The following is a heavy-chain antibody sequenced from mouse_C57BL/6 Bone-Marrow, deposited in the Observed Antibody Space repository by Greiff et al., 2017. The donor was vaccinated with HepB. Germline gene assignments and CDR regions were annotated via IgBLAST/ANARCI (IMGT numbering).Heavy chain of an antibody. V-gene: IGHV1-62-2*01. J-gene: IGHJ1*03. CDR3: ARHPPITTVVAPYWYFDV. D-gene: IGHD1-1*01. Sequence: VKLMESGAELVKPGASVKLSCKASGYTFTEYTIHWVKQRSGQGLEWIGWFYPGSGSIKYNEKFKDKATLTADKSSSTVYMELSRLTSEDSAVYFCARHPPITTVVAPYWYFDVWGTRTTVTVSS. CDR1: GYTFTEYT. CDR2: FYPGSGSI.